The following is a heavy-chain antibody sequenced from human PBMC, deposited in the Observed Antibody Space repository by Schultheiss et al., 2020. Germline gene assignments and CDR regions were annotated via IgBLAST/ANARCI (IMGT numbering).Heavy chain of an antibody. D-gene: IGHD3-3*01. V-gene: IGHV3-30*18. CDR1: GFTFSSYG. CDR2: ISYDGSNK. Sequence: GGSLRLSCAASGFTFSSYGMHWVRQAPGKGLEWVAVISYDGSNKYYADSVKGRFTISRDNSKNTLYLQMNSLRAEDTAVYYCAKVYYDFWNGYYTGIDYWGQGSLVNVSS. CDR3: AKVYYDFWNGYYTGIDY. J-gene: IGHJ4*02.